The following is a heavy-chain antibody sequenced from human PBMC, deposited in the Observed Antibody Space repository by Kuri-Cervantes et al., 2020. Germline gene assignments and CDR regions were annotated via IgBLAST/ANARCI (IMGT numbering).Heavy chain of an antibody. CDR3: ARGWDIVVVPAHPYYGMDV. CDR1: GGSFRGYY. V-gene: IGHV4-34*01. D-gene: IGHD2-2*01. Sequence: SQTLSLTCAVYGGSFRGYYWSWIRQPPGKGLEWIGEINHSGSTNYNPSLKSRVTISVDTSKNQFSLKLSSVTAADTAVYYCARGWDIVVVPAHPYYGMDVWGQGTTVTVSS. J-gene: IGHJ6*02. CDR2: INHSGST.